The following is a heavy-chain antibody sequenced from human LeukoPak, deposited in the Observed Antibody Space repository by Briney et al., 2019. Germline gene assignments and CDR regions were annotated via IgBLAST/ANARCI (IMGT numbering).Heavy chain of an antibody. D-gene: IGHD5-24*01. Sequence: PGKSLRLSCAASGLIFSNYGMHWVRQAPGKGLEWVSAISGSGISTYYADSVKGRFTISRDNSKNTLYLQMNSLRAEDTAVYYCARELSEMATISPFDYWGQGTLVTVSS. CDR1: GLIFSNYG. CDR2: ISGSGIST. J-gene: IGHJ4*02. V-gene: IGHV3-23*01. CDR3: ARELSEMATISPFDY.